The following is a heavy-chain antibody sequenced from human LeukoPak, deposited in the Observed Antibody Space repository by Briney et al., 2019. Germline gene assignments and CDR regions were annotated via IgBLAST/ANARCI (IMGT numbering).Heavy chain of an antibody. D-gene: IGHD3-9*01. V-gene: IGHV4-34*01. CDR1: GGSISSYY. CDR2: INHSGST. J-gene: IGHJ4*02. CDR3: ATTSIYDILTGYYNSLPLDY. Sequence: PSETLSLTCTVSGGSISSYYWSWIRQPPGKGLGWIGEINHSGSTNYNPSLKSRVTISVDTSKNQFSLKLSSVTAADTAVYYCATTSIYDILTGYYNSLPLDYWGQGTLVTVSS.